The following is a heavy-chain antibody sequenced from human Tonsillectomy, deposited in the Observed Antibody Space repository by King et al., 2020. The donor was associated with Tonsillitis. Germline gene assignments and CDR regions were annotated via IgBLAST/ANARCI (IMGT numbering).Heavy chain of an antibody. CDR1: GGSISSYY. CDR2: IYYSGNT. CDR3: ARRRSIVGAVPAYNFDI. V-gene: IGHV4-59*08. D-gene: IGHD1-26*01. Sequence: QLQESGPGPVKPSETLSLTCTVSGGSISSYYWSWLRQPPGKGLEWVGYIYYSGNTNYNPSLKSRVTISVDTSKNQFSLKLSSVTAADTAVYYCARRRSIVGAVPAYNFDIWGEGTVVTVSS. J-gene: IGHJ3*02.